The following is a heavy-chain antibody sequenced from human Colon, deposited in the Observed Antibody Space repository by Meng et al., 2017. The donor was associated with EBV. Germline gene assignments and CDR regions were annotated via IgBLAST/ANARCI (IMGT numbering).Heavy chain of an antibody. CDR2: VSHPGSA. CDR3: ARVPTTGYKDH. J-gene: IGHJ4*02. Sequence: VLLKPLGAGLLKPSDPMSLTCTVNGGSFSGYVWSWVRQPPGKGMEWIGEVSHPGSANYNPSLKSRVTISVDASEKQFSLRLTSVTAADSAVYYCARVPTTGYKDHWGQGTLVTVSS. V-gene: IGHV4-34*01. CDR1: GGSFSGYV. D-gene: IGHD3-9*01.